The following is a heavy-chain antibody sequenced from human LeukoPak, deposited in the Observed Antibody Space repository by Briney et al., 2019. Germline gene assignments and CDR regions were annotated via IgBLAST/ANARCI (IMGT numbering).Heavy chain of an antibody. CDR1: GFTFSGSA. D-gene: IGHD2-8*01. CDR3: TGATNGYYFNY. Sequence: TGGSLRLSCAASGFTFSGSAMHWVRQASGKGLEWVGRIRSKANSYATAYAAPVKGRFTISRDDSKNTAYLQMNSLKTEDTAAYYCTGATNGYYFNYWGQGTLVTVSS. V-gene: IGHV3-73*01. CDR2: IRSKANSYAT. J-gene: IGHJ4*02.